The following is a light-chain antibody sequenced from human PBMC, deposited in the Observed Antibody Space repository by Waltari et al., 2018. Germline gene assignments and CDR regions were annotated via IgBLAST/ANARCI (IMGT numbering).Light chain of an antibody. Sequence: QSALTPPASVSGSPGQSIPISCTGTSIDVSTDKYVSWYQQHPGKAPKLMIYDVSKRPSGVSTRFSGSKSVNTASLTISGLQAEDEADYYCSSYTSNSPFAYNYVFGTGTKVTVL. CDR2: DVS. CDR3: SSYTSNSPFAYNYV. J-gene: IGLJ1*01. CDR1: SIDVSTDKY. V-gene: IGLV2-14*01.